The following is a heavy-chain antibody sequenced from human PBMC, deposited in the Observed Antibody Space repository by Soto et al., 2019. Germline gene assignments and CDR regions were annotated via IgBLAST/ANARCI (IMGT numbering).Heavy chain of an antibody. CDR3: ASPGPQGYSYVPN. J-gene: IGHJ4*02. V-gene: IGHV5-51*01. D-gene: IGHD5-18*01. CDR2: IYPGDSHT. Sequence: GESLNISCKGSGYSFTTYWIGWVRQMPGKGPEGRGIIYPGDSHTRFSPSFQGQVTISADKSISTAYLQWSSLKASDTAMYYCASPGPQGYSYVPNWGQGTLVTVSS. CDR1: GYSFTTYW.